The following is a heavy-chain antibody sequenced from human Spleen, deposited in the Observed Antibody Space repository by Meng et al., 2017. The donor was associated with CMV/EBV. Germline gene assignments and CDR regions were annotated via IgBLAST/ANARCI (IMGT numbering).Heavy chain of an antibody. CDR2: IPSDGTKK. CDR1: GFTFSDYG. D-gene: IGHD2-2*01. Sequence: GESLKISCAASGFTFSDYGMHWVRQAPGKGLEWVAFIPSDGTKKSYADSVKGRSTISRDNSKNTLYLQMNSLRAEDTAVYYCALTEYQYYFDYWGQGTLVTVSS. J-gene: IGHJ4*02. CDR3: ALTEYQYYFDY. V-gene: IGHV3-30*02.